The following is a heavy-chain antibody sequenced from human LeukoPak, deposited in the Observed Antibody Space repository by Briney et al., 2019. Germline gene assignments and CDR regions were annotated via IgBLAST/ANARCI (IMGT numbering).Heavy chain of an antibody. D-gene: IGHD3-10*01. Sequence: PSEPLSLTCSVLGASVYSGDYYWVWIRQPPGKGLEYIGAVYYSGSTFDNPSLSGRITMSVDTTKNQLSLILASVTATHTAVYYSGSTFDNPCLSGRITMSVDTSKNQCSLNLASVTATDTAVYYCARRGVFGSDNYFEYWGQGILVIVSS. V-gene: IGHV4-39*07. J-gene: IGHJ4*01. CDR1: GASVYSGDYY. CDR2: VYYSGST. CDR3: GSTFDNPCLSGRITMSVDTSKNQCSLNLASVTATDTAVYYCARRGVFGSDNYFEY.